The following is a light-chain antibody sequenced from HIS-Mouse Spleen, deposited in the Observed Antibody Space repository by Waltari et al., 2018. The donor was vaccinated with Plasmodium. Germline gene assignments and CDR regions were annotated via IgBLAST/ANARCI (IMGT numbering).Light chain of an antibody. J-gene: IGLJ2*01. CDR1: SSDVGGYNY. CDR2: DVS. V-gene: IGLV2-14*03. Sequence: QSALTQPASVSGSPGQSITISCTGTSSDVGGYNYVSWYQQHPGKAPTLMLSDVSNRPSGVSNRFSGAKSGNTASLTISGLQAEDEADYYCSSYTSSSTLVFGGGTKLTVL. CDR3: SSYTSSSTLV.